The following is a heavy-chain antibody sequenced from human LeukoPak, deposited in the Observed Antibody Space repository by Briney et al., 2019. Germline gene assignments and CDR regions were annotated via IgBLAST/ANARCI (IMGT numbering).Heavy chain of an antibody. V-gene: IGHV2-5*02. CDR2: LYWDDDK. CDR3: ARRAPYYYDSSGYYYN. J-gene: IGHJ4*02. CDR1: GFSLSSSGGG. Sequence: SGPTLVKPTQTLTLTCSFSGFSLSSSGGGVGWIPPPPGKAPGWLALLYWDDDKRYSPSLKSRLTITKDTSKNQVVLTMTNMDPVDTATYYCARRAPYYYDSSGYYYNWGQGTLVTVSS. D-gene: IGHD3-22*01.